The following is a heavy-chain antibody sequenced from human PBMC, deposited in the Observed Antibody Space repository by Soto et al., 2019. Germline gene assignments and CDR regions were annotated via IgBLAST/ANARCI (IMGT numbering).Heavy chain of an antibody. V-gene: IGHV3-33*01. CDR2: VWFDGSDK. J-gene: IGHJ5*02. CDR1: GFTFSTYG. Sequence: QVQLVESGGGVVQPGRSLRLSCAASGFTFSTYGMHWVRQAPGKGLEWVALVWFDGSDKYYVDSVKGRFTISRDTAKDSLYLQMNSLRAEDTAIYYCARDYSNPRGRFDPWGQGTLVTVSS. CDR3: ARDYSNPRGRFDP. D-gene: IGHD4-4*01.